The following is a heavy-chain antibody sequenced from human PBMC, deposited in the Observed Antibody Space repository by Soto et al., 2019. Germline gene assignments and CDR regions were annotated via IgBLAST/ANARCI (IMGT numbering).Heavy chain of an antibody. J-gene: IGHJ4*02. Sequence: NPSETLSLTCAVSGGSISSSNWWSWVRQPPGKGLEWIGEIYHSGSTNYNPSLKSRVTISVDKSKNQFSLKLSSVTAADTAVYYCARGKGNLLGLYYFDYWGQGTLVTVSS. CDR2: IYHSGST. V-gene: IGHV4-4*02. D-gene: IGHD2-21*02. CDR1: GGSISSSNW. CDR3: ARGKGNLLGLYYFDY.